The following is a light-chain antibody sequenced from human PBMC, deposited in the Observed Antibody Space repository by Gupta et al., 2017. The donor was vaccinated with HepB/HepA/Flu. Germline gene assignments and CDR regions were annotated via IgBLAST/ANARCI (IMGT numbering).Light chain of an antibody. Sequence: DVVMTQSPPSLRVTLGQPASIPCRSSQSLVYSDGNTYWEWFQQRPGQSPRRRIYKVSNRDSGVPDRISGIGSGTDFTLKISRVEAEDVGVYYSRQGTHGPRTFGQGTKVEIK. CDR1: QSLVYSDGNTY. CDR3: RQGTHGPRT. CDR2: KVS. V-gene: IGKV2-30*01. J-gene: IGKJ1*01.